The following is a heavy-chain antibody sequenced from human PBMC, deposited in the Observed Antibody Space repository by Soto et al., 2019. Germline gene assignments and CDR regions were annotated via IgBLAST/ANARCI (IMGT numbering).Heavy chain of an antibody. V-gene: IGHV4-34*01. Sequence: PSETLSLTCAVYGGSFSGYYWSWIRQPPGKGLEWIGEINHSGSTNYNPSLKSRVTISVDTSKNQFSLKLSSVTAADTAVYYCARLNIVATIIVSMDYWGQGTLVTVSS. CDR3: ARLNIVATIIVSMDY. CDR2: INHSGST. CDR1: GGSFSGYY. D-gene: IGHD5-12*01. J-gene: IGHJ4*02.